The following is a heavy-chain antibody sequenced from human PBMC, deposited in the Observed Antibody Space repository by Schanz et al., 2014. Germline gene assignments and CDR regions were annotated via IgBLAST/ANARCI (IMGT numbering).Heavy chain of an antibody. J-gene: IGHJ4*02. CDR1: GYTFTNFF. CDR3: ARDGVDAAAGGNY. Sequence: QVHLVQSGAEVHKPGASLKISCKASGYTFTNFFLHWVRQAPGQGLEWMGWISAYNGNTNYAQKLQGRVTMTTDTSTSTAYMELRSLRSDDTAVYYCARDGVDAAAGGNYWGQGTLVTVSS. CDR2: ISAYNGNT. V-gene: IGHV1-18*04. D-gene: IGHD6-13*01.